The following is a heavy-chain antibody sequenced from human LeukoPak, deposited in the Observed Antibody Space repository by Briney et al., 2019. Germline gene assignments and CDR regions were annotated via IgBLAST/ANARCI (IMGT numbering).Heavy chain of an antibody. Sequence: GGTLRLSCVVSGFSISSYGMSWVRQAPGKGLEWVSAISGSRSSTYYADSVQGRFTISRDNSKNTLFLQMNNLRVEDMAVLYCAKDWNWAIDYWGQGTLVTVSS. V-gene: IGHV3-23*01. J-gene: IGHJ4*02. CDR1: GFSISSYG. CDR2: ISGSRSST. CDR3: AKDWNWAIDY. D-gene: IGHD1-7*01.